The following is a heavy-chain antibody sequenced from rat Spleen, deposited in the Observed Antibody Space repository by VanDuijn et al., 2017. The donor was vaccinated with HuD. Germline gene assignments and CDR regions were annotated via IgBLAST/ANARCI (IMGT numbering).Heavy chain of an antibody. V-gene: IGHV2-13*01. CDR2: IWGDGTT. CDR3: TYNNYY. D-gene: IGHD1-10*01. Sequence: QVQLKESGPGLVQPSQTLSLTCTVSGFSLSNYGVFWVRQPPGKGLEWMGGIWGDGTTDYKSVLKSRLSISRDTSKSQVFLKMNSLQTDDTAIYFCTYNNYYWGQGVMVTVSS. J-gene: IGHJ2*01. CDR1: GFSLSNYG.